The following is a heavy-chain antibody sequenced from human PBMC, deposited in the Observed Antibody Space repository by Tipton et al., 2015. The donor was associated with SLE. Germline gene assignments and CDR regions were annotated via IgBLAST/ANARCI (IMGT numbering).Heavy chain of an antibody. CDR2: MNPKSGDT. Sequence: QSGPEVNKPGASVKVSCKASGYTFDSYDINWVRQATGQGLEWMGSMNPKSGDTAYAQKFQGRVSMTRDTSMSTAYMELSSLGSADTAVYFCARGVEWLPLYMDVWGKGTTVTVSS. D-gene: IGHD3-3*01. CDR1: GYTFDSYD. CDR3: ARGVEWLPLYMDV. V-gene: IGHV1-8*01. J-gene: IGHJ6*03.